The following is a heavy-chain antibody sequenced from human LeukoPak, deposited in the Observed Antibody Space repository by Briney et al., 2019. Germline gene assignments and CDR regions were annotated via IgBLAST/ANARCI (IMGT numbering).Heavy chain of an antibody. Sequence: GRSLRLSCAASGFTFDDYAMHWVRQAPGKGLEWVPGISWNSGSIGYADSVKGRFTISRDNAKNSLYLQMNSLRAEDMALYYCAKGLYYDILTGAPFDYWGQGTLVTVSS. CDR2: ISWNSGSI. J-gene: IGHJ4*02. V-gene: IGHV3-9*03. D-gene: IGHD3-9*01. CDR3: AKGLYYDILTGAPFDY. CDR1: GFTFDDYA.